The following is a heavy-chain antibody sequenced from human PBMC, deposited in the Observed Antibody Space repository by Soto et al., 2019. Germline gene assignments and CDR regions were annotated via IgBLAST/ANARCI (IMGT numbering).Heavy chain of an antibody. V-gene: IGHV4-30-4*01. J-gene: IGHJ4*02. CDR2: IPYGGNP. Sequence: QVQLQESGPGLVKPSQTLSLTCSVSGGSMSSYKFYWTWIRQPPGKGLEWIGYIPYGGNPFYNPSLKSRATISVDTSKNQFSLKLTSVTAADTAVYFCARWGEVRQLWGQGTLVSVSS. CDR1: GGSMSSYKFY. D-gene: IGHD3-16*01. CDR3: ARWGEVRQL.